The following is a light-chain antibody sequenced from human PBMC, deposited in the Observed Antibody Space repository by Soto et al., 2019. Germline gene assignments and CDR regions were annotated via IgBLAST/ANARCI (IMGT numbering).Light chain of an antibody. J-gene: IGLJ1*01. CDR2: DVS. CDR1: SSDVGGYNY. Sequence: QSVLTQPASVSASPGQSITISCTGTSSDVGGYNYVSWYQQHPGKAPKVMIYDVSNRPSGVSNRFSGSKSGNTAFLIIFGLQAEDEADYYCSSYTSSITYVFGTGTKLTVL. CDR3: SSYTSSITYV. V-gene: IGLV2-14*01.